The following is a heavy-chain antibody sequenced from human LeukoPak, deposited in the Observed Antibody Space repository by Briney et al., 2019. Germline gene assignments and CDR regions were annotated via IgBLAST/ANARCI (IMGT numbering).Heavy chain of an antibody. D-gene: IGHD5-24*01. CDR2: ITPDGGTT. J-gene: IGHJ4*02. V-gene: IGHV3-64*01. Sequence: GGSLRLSCAASGFTFEDYGMSWVRQAPGKGPESVSAITPDGGTTYYANSVKGRFTISRDNSKNTLYLQMGSLTTDDMAVYYCARENPRGGSDSWGQGTLLTVSS. CDR3: ARENPRGGSDS. CDR1: GFTFEDYG.